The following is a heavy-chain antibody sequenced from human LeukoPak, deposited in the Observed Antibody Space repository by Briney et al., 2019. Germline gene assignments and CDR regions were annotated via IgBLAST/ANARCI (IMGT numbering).Heavy chain of an antibody. V-gene: IGHV1-69*06. CDR1: GGTFSSYA. Sequence: GASVKVSCKASGGTFSSYAISWVRQAPGQGLEWMGRIIPIFGTANYAQKFKGRVTITADKSTSTAYMELSSLRSEDTAVYYCARDGYIPFDYWGQGTLVTVSS. CDR2: IIPIFGTA. CDR3: ARDGYIPFDY. D-gene: IGHD5-24*01. J-gene: IGHJ4*02.